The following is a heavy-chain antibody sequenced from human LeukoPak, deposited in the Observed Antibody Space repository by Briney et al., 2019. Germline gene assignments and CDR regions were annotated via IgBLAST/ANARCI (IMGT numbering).Heavy chain of an antibody. Sequence: GGSLRLSCAASGFTFSSYWMSWVRQAPGKGLEWVANIKQDGSEKYYVDSVKGRFTISRDNAKNSLYLQTNSLRAEDTAVYYCAREYCSSTSCYEEWNWFDPWGQGTLVTVSS. D-gene: IGHD2-2*01. CDR3: AREYCSSTSCYEEWNWFDP. CDR1: GFTFSSYW. V-gene: IGHV3-7*01. CDR2: IKQDGSEK. J-gene: IGHJ5*02.